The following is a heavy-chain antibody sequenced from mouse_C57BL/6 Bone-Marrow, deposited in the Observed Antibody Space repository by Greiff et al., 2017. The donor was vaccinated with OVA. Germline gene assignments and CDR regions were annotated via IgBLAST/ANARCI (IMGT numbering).Heavy chain of an antibody. Sequence: QVQLQQSGAELVKPGASVKMSCKASGYTFTSYWITWVKQRPGQGLEWIGDIYPGSGSTNYNEKFKSKATLTVDTSSSTAYMQLSSLTSEDSAVYYCARDEYDEDWYFDVWGTGTTVTVSS. CDR1: GYTFTSYW. CDR2: IYPGSGST. J-gene: IGHJ1*03. CDR3: ARDEYDEDWYFDV. V-gene: IGHV1-55*01. D-gene: IGHD2-4*01.